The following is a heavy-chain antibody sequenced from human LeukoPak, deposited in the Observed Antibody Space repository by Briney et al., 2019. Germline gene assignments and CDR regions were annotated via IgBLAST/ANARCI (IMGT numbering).Heavy chain of an antibody. D-gene: IGHD5-24*01. CDR1: GYTFTSYY. Sequence: ASVKVSCKASGYTFTSYYMHWVRQAPGQGLEWMGIINPSGGSTSYAQKFQGRVIMTRDMSTSTVYMELSSLRSEDTAVYYCARAGYNSVDAFDIWGQGTMVTVSS. CDR2: INPSGGST. J-gene: IGHJ3*02. V-gene: IGHV1-46*01. CDR3: ARAGYNSVDAFDI.